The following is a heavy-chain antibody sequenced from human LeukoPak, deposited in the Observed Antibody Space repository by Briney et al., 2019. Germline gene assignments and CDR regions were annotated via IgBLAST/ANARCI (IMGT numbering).Heavy chain of an antibody. Sequence: SETLSLTCTVSGGSISSYYWSWIRQPPGKGLEWIGYIYYSGSTNYNPSLKSRVTISVDTSKNQFSLKLSSVTAADTAVYYCPEVQSPGHYNYSTVRDAWAKGPRSPSP. J-gene: IGHJ6*02. CDR2: IYYSGST. CDR3: PEVQSPGHYNYSTVRDA. V-gene: IGHV4-59*01. CDR1: GGSISSYY. D-gene: IGHD2-8*02.